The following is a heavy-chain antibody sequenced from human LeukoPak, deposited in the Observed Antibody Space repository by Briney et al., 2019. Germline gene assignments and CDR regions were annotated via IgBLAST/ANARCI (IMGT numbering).Heavy chain of an antibody. V-gene: IGHV4-39*01. CDR1: GGSISSSSYY. J-gene: IGHJ4*02. Sequence: SETLSLTCTVSGGSISSSSYYWGWIRQPPGKGLEWIGSIYYSGSTYYNPSLKSRVTISVDTPKNQFSLKLGSVTAADTAVYYCARHGIAVAGSFDYWGQGTLVTVSS. CDR2: IYYSGST. CDR3: ARHGIAVAGSFDY. D-gene: IGHD6-19*01.